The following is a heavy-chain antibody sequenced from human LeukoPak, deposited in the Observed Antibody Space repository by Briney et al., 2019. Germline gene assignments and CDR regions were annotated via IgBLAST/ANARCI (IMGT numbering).Heavy chain of an antibody. V-gene: IGHV3-15*01. J-gene: IGHJ4*02. CDR1: GFTFSNAW. Sequence: GGSLRLSCAASGFTFSNAWMSWVRQAPEKGLEWVGHIKSKTDGGTADYAAPVKGRFTISRDDSKNTLYLQMNSLKTEDTAVYYCTTVGYSYGRNWGQGTLVTVSP. CDR2: IKSKTDGGTA. D-gene: IGHD5-18*01. CDR3: TTVGYSYGRN.